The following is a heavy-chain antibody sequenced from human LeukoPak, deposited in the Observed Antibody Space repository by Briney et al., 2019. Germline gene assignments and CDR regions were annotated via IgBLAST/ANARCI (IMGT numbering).Heavy chain of an antibody. CDR3: ARHEYSGSYYGLSWFDP. Sequence: SETLSLTCTVSGGSISSSGYYWGWIRQPRGKGLEWIASIYYSGSTYYNPYLKSRFTISVDTSKNQLSLKLSSLTAADTAVYYCARHEYSGSYYGLSWFDPWGQGTLVTVSS. CDR1: GGSISSSGYY. J-gene: IGHJ5*02. V-gene: IGHV4-39*01. D-gene: IGHD1-26*01. CDR2: IYYSGST.